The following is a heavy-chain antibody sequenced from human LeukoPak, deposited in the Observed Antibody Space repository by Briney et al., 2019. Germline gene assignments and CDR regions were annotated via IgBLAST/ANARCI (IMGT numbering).Heavy chain of an antibody. Sequence: GGSLRPPCAASGFHFRSFCFNWVRQVPGQGRGRISSTTTTNYTFNTDSVKGQFTIYRDNAKNTLYLQMISLRAEDAAVYYCARVRANWDEDYWGQGTLVTVSS. CDR1: GFHFRSFC. J-gene: IGHJ4*02. V-gene: IGHV3-21*01. CDR2: TTTTNYT. CDR3: ARVRANWDEDY. D-gene: IGHD1-26*01.